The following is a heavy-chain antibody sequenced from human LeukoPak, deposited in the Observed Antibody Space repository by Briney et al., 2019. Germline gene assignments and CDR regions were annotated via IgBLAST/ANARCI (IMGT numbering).Heavy chain of an antibody. D-gene: IGHD6-19*01. Sequence: GASVKVSCKASGYTFTGYYMHWVRQAPGQGLEWMGWINPNSGGTNYAQKFQGRVTMTRDTSISTAYMELSRLRSDDTAVYYCARDLVGRVRGWFDPWGQGTLVTVSS. V-gene: IGHV1-2*02. J-gene: IGHJ5*02. CDR2: INPNSGGT. CDR3: ARDLVGRVRGWFDP. CDR1: GYTFTGYY.